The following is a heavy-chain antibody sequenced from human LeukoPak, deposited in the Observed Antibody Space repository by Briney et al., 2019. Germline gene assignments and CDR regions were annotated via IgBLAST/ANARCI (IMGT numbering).Heavy chain of an antibody. CDR1: GFSFSSYA. D-gene: IGHD3-10*01. Sequence: PGGSLRLSCAASGFSFSSYAMSWVRQAPGKGLEWVSAISGSGGSTYYADSVKGRFTISRDNSKNTLYLQMNSLRAEDTAVYYCAKEFMGGRGVPLIDYWGQGTLVTVSS. J-gene: IGHJ4*02. V-gene: IGHV3-23*01. CDR3: AKEFMGGRGVPLIDY. CDR2: ISGSGGST.